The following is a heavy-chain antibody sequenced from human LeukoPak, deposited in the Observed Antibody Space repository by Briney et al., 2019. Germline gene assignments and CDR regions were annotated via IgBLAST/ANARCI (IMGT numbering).Heavy chain of an antibody. CDR2: INPSGGST. CDR1: GYTFTSYY. V-gene: IGHV1-46*01. Sequence: ASVKVSCKASGYTFTSYYMLWVRQAPGQGLEWMGIINPSGGSTSYAQKFQGRVTMTRDTSTSTVYMELSSLRSEDTAVYYCARGLQRITIFGVVKNGDYWGQGTLFTVSS. J-gene: IGHJ4*02. CDR3: ARGLQRITIFGVVKNGDY. D-gene: IGHD3-3*01.